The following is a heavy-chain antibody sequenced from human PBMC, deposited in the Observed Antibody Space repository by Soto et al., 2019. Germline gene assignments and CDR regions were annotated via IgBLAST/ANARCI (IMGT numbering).Heavy chain of an antibody. Sequence: QLQLQESGPGLVRPSETLALTCTVSGGSISSLTYNWGWIRQPPGKGLEWIGHIYYSGSPYYNPALKTRVTISGDTYKNQFTLRLRSVTAADTALYYCARHTMTTVTNFDSWGQGTLVTVSS. V-gene: IGHV4-39*01. CDR1: GGSISSLTYN. CDR2: IYYSGSP. CDR3: ARHTMTTVTNFDS. D-gene: IGHD4-17*01. J-gene: IGHJ4*02.